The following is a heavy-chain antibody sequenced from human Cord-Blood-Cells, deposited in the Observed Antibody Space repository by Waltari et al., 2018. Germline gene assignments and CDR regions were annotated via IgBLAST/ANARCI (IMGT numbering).Heavy chain of an antibody. D-gene: IGHD1-26*01. J-gene: IGHJ4*02. V-gene: IGHV4-38-2*01. CDR2: IYHSGST. CDR1: GYSISSGYY. CDR3: ASGQLELRVYDY. Sequence: QVQLQESGPGLVKPSETLSLTCAVSGYSISSGYYWGWIRQPPGKGLEWIGSIYHSGSTYYNPSLKSRVTISVDTSKNQFSLKLSSVTAADTAVYYCASGQLELRVYDYWGQGTLVTVSS.